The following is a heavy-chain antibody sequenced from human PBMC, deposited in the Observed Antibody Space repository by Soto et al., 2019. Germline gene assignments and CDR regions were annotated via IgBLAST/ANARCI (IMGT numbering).Heavy chain of an antibody. CDR3: ARFCSSTSCRDY. V-gene: IGHV4-39*01. CDR2: IYYSGST. Sequence: QLQLQESGPGLVKPSETLSLTCTVSGGSISSSSYYWGWIRQPPGKGLEWIGSIYYSGSTYYNPSLTSRFTISVDTSRNQFSLNLSSVTAADTAVYYCARFCSSTSCRDYWGQGTLVTVSS. CDR1: GGSISSSSYY. J-gene: IGHJ4*02. D-gene: IGHD2-2*01.